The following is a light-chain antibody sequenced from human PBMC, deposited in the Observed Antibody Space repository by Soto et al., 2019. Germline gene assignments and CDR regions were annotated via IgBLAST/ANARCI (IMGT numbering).Light chain of an antibody. CDR3: QQYASSPPT. J-gene: IGKJ4*01. CDR2: GAS. CDR1: QSVRTSY. Sequence: EIVLTQSPGTLSLSPGERATLSCRASQSVRTSYFAWYQQKPGQAPRLLIYGASNRATGIPDKFSGSGSGTDFTLTISRLEPEDFAVYYCQQYASSPPTFGGGTKVEIK. V-gene: IGKV3-20*01.